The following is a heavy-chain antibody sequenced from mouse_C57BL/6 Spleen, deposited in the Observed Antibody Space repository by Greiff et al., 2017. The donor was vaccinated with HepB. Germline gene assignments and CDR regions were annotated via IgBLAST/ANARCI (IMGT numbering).Heavy chain of an antibody. CDR3: ARDYYDYAWFAY. CDR2: INPSNGGT. V-gene: IGHV1-53*01. J-gene: IGHJ3*01. Sequence: QVQLKQPGTELVKPGASVKLSCKASGYTFTSYWMHWVKQRPGQGLEWIGNINPSNGGTNYNEKFKSKATLTVDKSSSTAYMQLSSLTSEDPAVYYCARDYYDYAWFAYWGQGTLVTVSA. D-gene: IGHD2-4*01. CDR1: GYTFTSYW.